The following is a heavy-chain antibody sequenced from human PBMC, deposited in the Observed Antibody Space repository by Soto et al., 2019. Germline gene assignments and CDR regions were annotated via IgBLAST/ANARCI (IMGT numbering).Heavy chain of an antibody. CDR3: AADPAQQRFAFDI. V-gene: IGHV1-58*01. D-gene: IGHD6-25*01. J-gene: IGHJ3*02. CDR1: GFTFTSSA. CDR2: IVVGSGNT. Sequence: SVKVSCKASGFTFTSSAVQWVRRARGQRLEWIGWIVVGSGNTNYAQKFQERVTITRDMSTSTAYMELSSLRSEDTAVYYCAADPAQQRFAFDIWGQGTMVTVSS.